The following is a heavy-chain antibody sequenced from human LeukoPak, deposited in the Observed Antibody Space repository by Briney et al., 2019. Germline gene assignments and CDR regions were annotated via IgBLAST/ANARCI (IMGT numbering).Heavy chain of an antibody. CDR1: GFTFSSYW. J-gene: IGHJ4*02. Sequence: PGGSLRLSCAASGFTFSSYWMHWVRHAPGKGLVWVSRINSDGSSTSYADSVKGRFTISRDNAKNTLYLQMNSLRAEDTAVYYCARVSYSGYETDYWGQGTLVTVSS. CDR3: ARVSYSGYETDY. D-gene: IGHD5-12*01. V-gene: IGHV3-74*01. CDR2: INSDGSST.